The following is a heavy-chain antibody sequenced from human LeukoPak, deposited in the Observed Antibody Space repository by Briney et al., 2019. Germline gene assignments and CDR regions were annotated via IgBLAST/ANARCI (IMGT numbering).Heavy chain of an antibody. Sequence: ASVKVSCKTSGYTFTSYYIHWVRQAPGQGLEWMGVINPSGGSTVYAQRFQGRVAMTRDTSATTMYMELTSLRSEDTAVYYCAGEIVGANYWGRGTLVTVSS. D-gene: IGHD1-26*01. J-gene: IGHJ4*02. CDR3: AGEIVGANY. V-gene: IGHV1-46*03. CDR2: INPSGGST. CDR1: GYTFTSYY.